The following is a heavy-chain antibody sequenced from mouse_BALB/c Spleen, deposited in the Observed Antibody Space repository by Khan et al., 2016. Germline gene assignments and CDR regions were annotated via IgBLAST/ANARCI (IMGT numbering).Heavy chain of an antibody. J-gene: IGHJ2*01. V-gene: IGHV3-2*02. Sequence: EVQLQESGPGLVKPSQSLSLTCTVTGYSITSDYAWNWIRQFPGHKLEWMGYISYSGSTSYNPSLKSRLSITRDTSKNQFFLQLNSVTTEDTATYYCARSIMANWGQGTTLTVSS. CDR3: ARSIMAN. CDR1: GYSITSDYA. CDR2: ISYSGST.